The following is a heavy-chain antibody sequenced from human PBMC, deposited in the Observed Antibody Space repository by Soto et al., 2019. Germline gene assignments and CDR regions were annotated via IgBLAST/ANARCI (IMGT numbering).Heavy chain of an antibody. CDR2: IYHSGST. CDR1: SGSISSSNW. V-gene: IGHV4-4*02. CDR3: AMSGYFISTSGCGSTYSYYYYMDV. D-gene: IGHD2-2*01. Sequence: SETLSLTCAVSSGSISSSNWWSWVRQPPGKGLEWIGEIYHSGSTNYNPSLKSRVTISVDKSKNQFSLKLSSVTAADTAVYYCAMSGYFISTSGCGSTYSYYYYMDVWGKGTTVTVSS. J-gene: IGHJ6*03.